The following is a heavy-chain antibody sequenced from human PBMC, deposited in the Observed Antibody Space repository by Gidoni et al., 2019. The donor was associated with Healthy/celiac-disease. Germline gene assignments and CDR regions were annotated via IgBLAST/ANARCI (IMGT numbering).Heavy chain of an antibody. D-gene: IGHD3-16*02. Sequence: QVQLQQWGAGLLKPSETLSLTCAVYGGSFSGYYWSWIRQPPGKGLEWIGEINHSGSTNYNPSLKSRVTISVDTSKNQFSLKLSSVTAADTAVYYCARRDFIRKIDYWGQGTLVTVSS. CDR1: GGSFSGYY. CDR3: ARRDFIRKIDY. J-gene: IGHJ4*02. CDR2: INHSGST. V-gene: IGHV4-34*01.